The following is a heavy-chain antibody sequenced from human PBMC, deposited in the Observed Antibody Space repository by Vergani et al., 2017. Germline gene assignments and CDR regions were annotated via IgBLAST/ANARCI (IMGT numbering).Heavy chain of an antibody. V-gene: IGHV3-15*01. CDR3: AKAHTGYSSSWYFDWFDP. CDR2: IKSKTDGGTT. CDR1: GFTFSNAW. Sequence: EVQLVESGGGLVKPGGSLRLSCAASGFTFSNAWMSWVRQAPGKGLEWVGRIKSKTDGGTTDYAAPVKGRFTISRDDSKNTLYLQMNSLRAEDTAVYYCAKAHTGYSSSWYFDWFDPWGQGTLVTVSS. D-gene: IGHD6-13*01. J-gene: IGHJ5*02.